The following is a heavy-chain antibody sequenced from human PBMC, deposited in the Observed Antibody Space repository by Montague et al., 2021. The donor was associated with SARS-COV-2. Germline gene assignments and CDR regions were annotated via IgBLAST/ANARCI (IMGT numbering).Heavy chain of an antibody. V-gene: IGHV6-1*01. J-gene: IGHJ4*02. CDR1: GDSVSSNNAT. CDR2: TYYRSKWYN. D-gene: IGHD2-2*01. CDR3: ARIPVGSKYYFDF. Sequence: CAISGDSVSSNNATSNWIRQSPSRGLEWLGRTYYRSKWYNDYAESVKSRITIDPDTSKHQFSLHLNSVTPEDTAVYYCARIPVGSKYYFDFWGQGTLVTVSS.